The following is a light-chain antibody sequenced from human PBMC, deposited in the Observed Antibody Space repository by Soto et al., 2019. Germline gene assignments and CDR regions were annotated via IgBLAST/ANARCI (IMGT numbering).Light chain of an antibody. V-gene: IGKV1-5*03. Sequence: DIQMTQSPSTLSASVGDRVTITCRASQSIGLWLAWYQQKPGKAPKLLIYKASSLKSEVPSRFSGSGSGTDFTLTISSLQPDDFATYYCQQYDSYVTFGQGTKLEIK. CDR3: QQYDSYVT. J-gene: IGKJ2*01. CDR2: KAS. CDR1: QSIGLW.